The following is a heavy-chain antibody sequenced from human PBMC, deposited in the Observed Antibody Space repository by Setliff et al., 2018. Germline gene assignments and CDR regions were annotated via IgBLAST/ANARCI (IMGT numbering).Heavy chain of an antibody. Sequence: GGSLRLSCVASGFGFRSFGMYWVRQAPGKGLEWVAAISFDGSDQYYADSVKGRFTISRDNSNSKVFLQMNSLRAEDTAVYYCAREVVGARPYYYYMDVWGKGTTVTVSS. J-gene: IGHJ6*03. D-gene: IGHD2-15*01. V-gene: IGHV3-30*03. CDR3: AREVVGARPYYYYMDV. CDR2: ISFDGSDQ. CDR1: GFGFRSFG.